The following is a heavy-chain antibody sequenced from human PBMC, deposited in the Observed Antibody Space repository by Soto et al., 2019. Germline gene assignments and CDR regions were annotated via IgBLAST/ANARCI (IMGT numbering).Heavy chain of an antibody. J-gene: IGHJ4*02. V-gene: IGHV3-23*01. Sequence: EVQLLESGGGLVQPGGSLTLSCVASGFTFSTYAMTWVRQAPGKGLEWVSTISDSDGSTYYADSVKGRFTISRDNSKNTVYLQMNSLRAEDTAVYYCAKEVEGGWYYFDYWGQGTLVTVSS. CDR1: GFTFSTYA. D-gene: IGHD2-15*01. CDR2: ISDSDGST. CDR3: AKEVEGGWYYFDY.